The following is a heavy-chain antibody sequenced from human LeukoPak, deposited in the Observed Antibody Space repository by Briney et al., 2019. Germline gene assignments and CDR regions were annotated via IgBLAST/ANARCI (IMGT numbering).Heavy chain of an antibody. Sequence: ASVKVSCKASGYTFTDYGLTWVRQAHGQGLEWMGWISAYNGNTNYAQRLQGRVTMTADTSTSTAYMELRSLRSDDTAVYYCARGGGGWYVDYWGQGTLVTVSS. D-gene: IGHD6-19*01. J-gene: IGHJ4*02. CDR2: ISAYNGNT. CDR1: GYTFTDYG. CDR3: ARGGGGWYVDY. V-gene: IGHV1-18*04.